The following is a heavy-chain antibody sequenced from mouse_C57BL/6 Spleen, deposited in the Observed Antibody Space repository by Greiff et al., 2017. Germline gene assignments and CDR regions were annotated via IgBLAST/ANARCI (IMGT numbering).Heavy chain of an antibody. CDR1: GYSITSGYY. CDR2: ISYDGSN. Sequence: EVQLQESGPGLVKPSQSLSLTCSVTGYSITSGYYWNWIRQFPGNKLEWMGYISYDGSNNYNPSLKNRISITRDTSKNQFFLKLNSVTTEDTATYYCARRGRDGSSSWFAYWGQGTLVTVSA. D-gene: IGHD1-1*01. V-gene: IGHV3-6*01. CDR3: ARRGRDGSSSWFAY. J-gene: IGHJ3*01.